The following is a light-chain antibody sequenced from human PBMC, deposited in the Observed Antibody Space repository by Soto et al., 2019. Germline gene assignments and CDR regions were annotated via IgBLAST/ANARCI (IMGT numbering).Light chain of an antibody. CDR2: GNS. V-gene: IGLV1-40*01. J-gene: IGLJ1*01. CDR3: QSYDSSLPYV. Sequence: QSVLTQPPSVSGAPGQRVTISCTGSSSNIGAGFDVHWYQQLPGTAPKLLIYGNSNRPSGVPDRFSGSKSGTSASLAITGLQAEYEADYYCQSYDSSLPYVFGTGTKVTVL. CDR1: SSNIGAGFD.